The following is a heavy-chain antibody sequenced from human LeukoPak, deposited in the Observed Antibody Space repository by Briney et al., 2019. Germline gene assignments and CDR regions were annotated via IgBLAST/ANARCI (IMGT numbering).Heavy chain of an antibody. V-gene: IGHV4-59*01. CDR1: GGSISSYY. CDR3: AGYYDYQYNWFDP. J-gene: IGHJ5*02. Sequence: SETLSLTCTVSGGSISSYYWSWIRQPPGKGLEWIGYIYYSGSTNYNPSLKSRVTISVDTSKNQFSLKLSSVTAADTAVYYCAGYYDYQYNWFDPWGQGTLVTVSS. CDR2: IYYSGST. D-gene: IGHD3-16*01.